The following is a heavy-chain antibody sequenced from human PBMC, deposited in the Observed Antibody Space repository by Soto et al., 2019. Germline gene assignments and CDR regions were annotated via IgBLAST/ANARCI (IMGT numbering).Heavy chain of an antibody. V-gene: IGHV4-59*08. J-gene: IGHJ5*02. D-gene: IGHD6-19*01. CDR3: ARLPYSSGSSVWLDP. Sequence: QVQLQESGPGLVRPSETLSLTCDVSGDSISHSFWAWIRQPPGRGLEWIGYIHYSGSTSYNPSLKSRANILIDTSKTQFSRRLSSLTAADTAVYYCARLPYSSGSSVWLDPWGQGTLVTVSS. CDR2: IHYSGST. CDR1: GDSISHSF.